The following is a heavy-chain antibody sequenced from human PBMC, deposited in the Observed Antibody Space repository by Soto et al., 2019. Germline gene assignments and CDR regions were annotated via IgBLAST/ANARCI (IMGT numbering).Heavy chain of an antibody. CDR2: IYPGLSES. J-gene: IGHJ4*02. D-gene: IGHD2-15*01. CDR1: GNTFINNW. CDR3: ARPRFKYGECSHVTY. Sequence: AASLKISCQASGNTFINNWIGWVRQKPGKGLEWLGIIYPGLSESSNRPSFQGYAAFPVAQPLNTDQLQLDTRKAPDTAMYYCARPRFKYGECSHVTYWGQGTQVTVSS. V-gene: IGHV5-51*01.